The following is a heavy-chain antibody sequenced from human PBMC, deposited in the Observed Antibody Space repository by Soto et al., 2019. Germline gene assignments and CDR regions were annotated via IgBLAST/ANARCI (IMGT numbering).Heavy chain of an antibody. CDR2: IYYSGST. CDR3: ARGGELGIWEEGSFDY. D-gene: IGHD7-27*01. V-gene: IGHV4-39*07. CDR1: GGSISSSSYY. Sequence: SETLSLTCTVSGGSISSSSYYWGWIRQPPGKGLEWIGSIYYSGSTYYNPSLKSRVTISVDTSKNQFSLKLSSVTAADTAVYYCARGGELGIWEEGSFDYWGQGTLVTVSS. J-gene: IGHJ4*02.